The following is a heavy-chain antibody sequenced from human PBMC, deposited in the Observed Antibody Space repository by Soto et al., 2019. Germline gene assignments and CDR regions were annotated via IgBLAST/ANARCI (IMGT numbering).Heavy chain of an antibody. V-gene: IGHV4-30-4*01. CDR1: GGSISSGDYY. CDR3: AQFGEMATIDY. J-gene: IGHJ4*02. CDR2: IYYSGST. D-gene: IGHD3-16*01. Sequence: SETLSLTCTVSGGSISSGDYYWSWIRQPPGKGLEWIGYIYYSGSTYYNPSLKSRVTISVDTSKNQFSLKLSSVTAADTAVYYCAQFGEMATIDYWGQGTLVTVSS.